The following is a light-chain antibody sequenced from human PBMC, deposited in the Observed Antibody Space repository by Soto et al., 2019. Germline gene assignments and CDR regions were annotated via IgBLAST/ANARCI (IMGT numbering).Light chain of an antibody. CDR3: QQYNNWPLT. CDR2: GAS. Sequence: EIVLTQSRGTLSLSPGLRSTLTCRPSQSVSSSYLAWYQQKNGQAPRLXIYGASTRATGIPARFSGSRYGTEFNLTISSLQSEDLAVYDCQQYNNWPLTFGGGTKVDI. J-gene: IGKJ4*01. CDR1: QSVSSSY. V-gene: IGKV3-15*01.